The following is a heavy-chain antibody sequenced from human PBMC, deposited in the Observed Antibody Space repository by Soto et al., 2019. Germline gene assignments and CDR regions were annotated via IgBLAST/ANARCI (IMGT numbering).Heavy chain of an antibody. D-gene: IGHD5-12*01. V-gene: IGHV4-38-2*01. CDR1: GYSISSGYY. Sequence: SETLSLTCAVSGYSISSGYYWGWIRQPPGKGLEWIGSIYHTGSTYYNPSLKSRVIISLDTSKNQFSLKLSSVTAADTALYYCARPEGGYGSGYSWFDPWGQGTRVTVSS. CDR2: IYHTGST. CDR3: ARPEGGYGSGYSWFDP. J-gene: IGHJ5*02.